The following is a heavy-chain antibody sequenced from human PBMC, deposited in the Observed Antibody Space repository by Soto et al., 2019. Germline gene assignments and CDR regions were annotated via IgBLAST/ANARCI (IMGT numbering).Heavy chain of an antibody. V-gene: IGHV4-39*01. CDR3: ARHDYGSGSYYRLGYYYYGMDV. CDR1: GSSISSSSYY. Sequence: SETLSLTCTVSGSSISSSSYYWGWIRQPPGKGLEWIGSIYYSGSTYYNPSLKSRVTISVDTSKNQFSLKLSSVTAADTAVYYCARHDYGSGSYYRLGYYYYGMDVWGQGTTVT. CDR2: IYYSGST. D-gene: IGHD3-10*01. J-gene: IGHJ6*02.